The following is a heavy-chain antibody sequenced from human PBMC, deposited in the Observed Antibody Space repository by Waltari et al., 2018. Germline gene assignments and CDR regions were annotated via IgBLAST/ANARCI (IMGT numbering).Heavy chain of an antibody. CDR2: SIPILGTA. Sequence: QVQLVQSGAEVKKPGSSVKVSCQASGGTFRSYTISWVRQAPGHGLEWMGGSIPILGTANDGQKFQGGGTSTADESTSTAYMELSSLRSEDTAVYYCARASLQTTVTTIWFDPWGQGTLVTVSS. V-gene: IGHV1-69*12. J-gene: IGHJ5*02. CDR3: ARASLQTTVTTIWFDP. CDR1: GGTFRSYT. D-gene: IGHD4-17*01.